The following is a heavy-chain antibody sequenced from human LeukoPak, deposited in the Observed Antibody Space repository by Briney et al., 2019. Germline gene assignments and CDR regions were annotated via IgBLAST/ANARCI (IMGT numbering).Heavy chain of an antibody. Sequence: ASVKVSCKASGYTFTGYYMHWVRQAPGQGLEWMGWINPNSGGRNYAQKFQGRVAMTRDTSISTAYMELSRLRSDDTAVHYCARGDSSSWYRFDYWGQGTLVTVSS. D-gene: IGHD6-13*01. V-gene: IGHV1-2*02. CDR3: ARGDSSSWYRFDY. CDR2: INPNSGGR. J-gene: IGHJ4*02. CDR1: GYTFTGYY.